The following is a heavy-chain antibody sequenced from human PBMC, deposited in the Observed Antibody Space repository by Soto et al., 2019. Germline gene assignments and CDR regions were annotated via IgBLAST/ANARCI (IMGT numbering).Heavy chain of an antibody. Sequence: GSLRLSCAASGFTFSSYSMSWVRQAPGKGLEWVSGFRSGGDDGTTHYADSVKGRFTISRDNSKNTLFLQMDSLRAEDTAIYYCAKKVNSGPGSQYFDYWGQGTLVTVSS. V-gene: IGHV3-23*01. CDR2: FRSGGDDGTT. CDR1: GFTFSSYS. J-gene: IGHJ4*02. CDR3: AKKVNSGPGSQYFDY. D-gene: IGHD3-10*01.